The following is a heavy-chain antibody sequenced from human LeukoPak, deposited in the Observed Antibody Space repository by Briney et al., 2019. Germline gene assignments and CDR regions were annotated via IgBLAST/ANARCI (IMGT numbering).Heavy chain of an antibody. D-gene: IGHD2-15*01. CDR2: ISSNGGST. CDR3: VKGALGGVVVVAATPFDY. V-gene: IGHV3-64D*06. Sequence: GRSLRLSCSASGFTFSSYAMHWVRQAQGKGLEYVSAISSNGGSTYYADSVKGRFTISRDNSKNTLYLQMSSLRAEDTAVYYCVKGALGGVVVVAATPFDYWGQGTLVTVSS. CDR1: GFTFSSYA. J-gene: IGHJ4*02.